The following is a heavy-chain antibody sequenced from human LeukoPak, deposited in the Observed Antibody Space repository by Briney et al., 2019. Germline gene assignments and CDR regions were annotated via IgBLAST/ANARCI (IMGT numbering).Heavy chain of an antibody. CDR2: INHSGST. Sequence: SETLSLTCAVYGGSFSGYYWSWIRQPPGKGLEWIGEINHSGSTNYNPSLKSRVTISVDTSKNQFSLKLSSVTAADTAVYYCARVEWFGDPIVDHMDVWGKGTTVTVSS. V-gene: IGHV4-34*01. CDR3: ARVEWFGDPIVDHMDV. CDR1: GGSFSGYY. J-gene: IGHJ6*03. D-gene: IGHD3-10*01.